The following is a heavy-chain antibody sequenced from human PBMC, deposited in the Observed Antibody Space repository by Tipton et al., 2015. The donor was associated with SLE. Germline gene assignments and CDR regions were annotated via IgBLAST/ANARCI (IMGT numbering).Heavy chain of an antibody. V-gene: IGHV1-8*02. CDR2: MNSVSGDT. Sequence: QLVQSGVEVKKPGASVRVSCKASGYTFTTYGISWVRQAPGQGLEWMGRMNSVSGDTDFAQKFQGRLTMTRSTSINTAYMELRSLRSEDTAVYYCARGVEWWPYYMDVWGKGTTVTVSS. D-gene: IGHD3-3*01. CDR3: ARGVEWWPYYMDV. J-gene: IGHJ6*03. CDR1: GYTFTTYG.